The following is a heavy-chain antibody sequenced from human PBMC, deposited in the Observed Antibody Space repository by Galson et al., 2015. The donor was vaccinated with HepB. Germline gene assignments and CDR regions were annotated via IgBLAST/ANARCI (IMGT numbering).Heavy chain of an antibody. J-gene: IGHJ5*02. CDR2: INPSDSHT. V-gene: IGHV5-10-1*01. CDR1: GYTFTSYW. D-gene: IGHD3-3*01. CDR3: SRAGGDEWWFDP. Sequence: QSGAEVKKPGESLTISCKGSGYTFTSYWINWVRQVPGKGLEWLGRINPSDSHTKYSPSFRGHVVILVDNSINTAYLQWSSLNTSDTATYYCSRAGGDEWWFDPWGQGTQVAVSS.